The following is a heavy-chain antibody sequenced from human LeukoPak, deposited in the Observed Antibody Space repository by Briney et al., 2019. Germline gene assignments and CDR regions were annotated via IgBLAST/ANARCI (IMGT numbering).Heavy chain of an antibody. CDR1: GASVTSSY. V-gene: IGHV4-59*02. CDR2: IYYTGYT. Sequence: PSETLSLTCSVSGASVTSSYWTWVRLPPGRGLEWIGYIYYTGYTNYNPSLKSRVTISLDIYTNQLSLEVISVTAADTAIYYCARAPIGGIDYWGPGALVTVSS. CDR3: ARAPIGGIDY. D-gene: IGHD3-3*01. J-gene: IGHJ4*02.